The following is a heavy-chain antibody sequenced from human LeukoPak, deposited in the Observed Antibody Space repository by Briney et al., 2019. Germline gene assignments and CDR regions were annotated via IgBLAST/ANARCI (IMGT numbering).Heavy chain of an antibody. CDR1: GFTFSTYW. D-gene: IGHD5/OR15-5a*01. CDR3: ARGVYYFDS. CDR2: MKEDGSEI. J-gene: IGHJ4*02. Sequence: GESLKISCVASGFTFSTYWMTWVRQAPGKGLEWVAYMKEDGSEIYYLDSVKGRFTISRDNAKKSLYLQMSSLIAEDTAVYYCARGVYYFDSWGQGTLVTVSS. V-gene: IGHV3-7*04.